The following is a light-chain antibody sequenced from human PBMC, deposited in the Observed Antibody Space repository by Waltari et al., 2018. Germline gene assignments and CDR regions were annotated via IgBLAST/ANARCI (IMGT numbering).Light chain of an antibody. V-gene: IGLV2-8*01. CDR2: EVS. CDR1: SSDVGGYAY. CDR3: SSYAGSNNYVA. Sequence: QSALTQPPSASGSPGQSVTISCTGTSSDVGGYAYVPWYQQHPGKAPKLMIYEVSKRPPGVPDRFSGSKSGNTASLTVSGLQGEDEADYYCSSYAGSNNYVAFGGGTKLTVL. J-gene: IGLJ2*01.